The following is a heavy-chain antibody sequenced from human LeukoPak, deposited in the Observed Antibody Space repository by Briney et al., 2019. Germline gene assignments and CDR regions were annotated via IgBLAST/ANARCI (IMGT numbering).Heavy chain of an antibody. CDR2: INQDGSEK. V-gene: IGHV3-7*03. D-gene: IGHD1-26*01. J-gene: IGHJ4*02. CDR3: ARSPGRWELPRFDY. Sequence: PGGSLRLSCAASGFTFSNSWMGWVRQAPGRGLEWVANINQDGSEKYYVDSVKGRFTISRDNSKNTLYLQMNSLRAEDTAVYYCARSPGRWELPRFDYWGQGTLVTVSS. CDR1: GFTFSNSW.